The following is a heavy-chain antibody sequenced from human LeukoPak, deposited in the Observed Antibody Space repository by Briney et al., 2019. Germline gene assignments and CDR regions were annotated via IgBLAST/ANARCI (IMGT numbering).Heavy chain of an antibody. V-gene: IGHV1-18*01. J-gene: IGHJ4*02. Sequence: ASVKVSCKASGYTFTNYAMHWVRQATGQGLEWMGWIIAYNGNTNYAQKLQGRVTMTTDTSTSTAYMELRSLRSDDTAVYYCARDLTRYCSGGSCYSGNYWGQGTLVTVSS. CDR2: IIAYNGNT. CDR3: ARDLTRYCSGGSCYSGNY. D-gene: IGHD2-15*01. CDR1: GYTFTNYA.